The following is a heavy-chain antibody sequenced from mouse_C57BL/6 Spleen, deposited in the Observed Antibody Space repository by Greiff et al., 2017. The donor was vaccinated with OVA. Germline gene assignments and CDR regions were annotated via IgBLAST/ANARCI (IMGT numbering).Heavy chain of an antibody. Sequence: QVQLKESGPELVKPGASVKISCKASGYAFSSSWMNWVKQRPGKGLEWIGRIYPGDGDTNYNGKFKGKATLTADKSSSTAYMQLSSLTSEDSAVYFCASTGFDYWGQGTTLTVSS. CDR3: ASTGFDY. J-gene: IGHJ2*01. CDR1: GYAFSSSW. D-gene: IGHD4-1*01. CDR2: IYPGDGDT. V-gene: IGHV1-82*01.